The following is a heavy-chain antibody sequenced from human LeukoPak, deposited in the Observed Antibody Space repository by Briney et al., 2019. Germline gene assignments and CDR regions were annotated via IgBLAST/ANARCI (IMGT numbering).Heavy chain of an antibody. CDR2: INHSGST. CDR3: GYSSGYQQH. D-gene: IGHD6-19*01. V-gene: IGHV4-34*01. CDR1: GGSFSDYY. Sequence: SETLSLTCAVYGGSFSDYYWSWMRQPPGKGLEWIGEINHSGSTNYNPSPKSRVTISGHTSKNQFSLKLSSVTAADTAVYYCGYSSGYQQHWGQGTLVTVSS. J-gene: IGHJ1*01.